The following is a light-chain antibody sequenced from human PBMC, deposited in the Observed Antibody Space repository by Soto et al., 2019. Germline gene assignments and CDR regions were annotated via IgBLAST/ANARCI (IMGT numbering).Light chain of an antibody. CDR1: QGISSY. V-gene: IGKV1-27*01. CDR2: AAS. J-gene: IGKJ4*01. CDR3: QKYDSAASLT. Sequence: DIQMTQSPSSLSASVGDRVTVTCRASQGISSYLAWYQQKPGKVPKLLIYAASTLPPGVPSRFSGSGSGTDFTLTISSLQPEEVATYYWQKYDSAASLTFGGGTKVEIK.